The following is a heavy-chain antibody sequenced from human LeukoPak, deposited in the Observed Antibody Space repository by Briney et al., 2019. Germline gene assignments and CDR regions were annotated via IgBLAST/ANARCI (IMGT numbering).Heavy chain of an antibody. CDR2: IYHSGST. CDR1: GGSISSGGYS. Sequence: PSETLSLTCAVSGGSISSGGYSWSWIRQPPGKGLEWIGYIYHSGSTYYNPSLKSRVTISVDRSKNQFSLKLSSVTAADTAVYYCAKALLDYDILTGPDYWGQGTLVTVSS. D-gene: IGHD3-9*01. CDR3: AKALLDYDILTGPDY. J-gene: IGHJ4*02. V-gene: IGHV4-30-2*01.